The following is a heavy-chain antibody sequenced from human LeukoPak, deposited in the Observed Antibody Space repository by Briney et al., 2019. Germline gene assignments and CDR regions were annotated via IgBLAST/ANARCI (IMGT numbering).Heavy chain of an antibody. CDR2: TFPIFGTT. J-gene: IGHJ4*02. Sequence: GASVKVSCKTSGGTFRNNPTSWVRKALEQGLDWMGGTFPIFGTTNYGQNSQGRVTITADESTSTAYMELSRLRSDDTAVYYCASGRVFGMVIAPFDYWGQGTLVTVSS. CDR1: GGTFRNNP. D-gene: IGHD3-3*01. V-gene: IGHV1-69*13. CDR3: ASGRVFGMVIAPFDY.